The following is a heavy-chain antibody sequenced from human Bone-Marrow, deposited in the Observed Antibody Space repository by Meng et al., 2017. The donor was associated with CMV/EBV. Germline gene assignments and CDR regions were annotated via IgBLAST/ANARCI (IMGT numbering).Heavy chain of an antibody. D-gene: IGHD2-2*01. CDR1: GFTFSRYE. V-gene: IGHV3-48*03. CDR3: ARVNERLVVPAAMSDYYGMDV. CDR2: ISSSGSTI. Sequence: GESLKISCAASGFTFSRYEMNWVRQAPGKGLEWVSYISSSGSTIYYADSVKGRFTISRDNAKNSLYLQMNSLRAEDTAVYYCARVNERLVVPAAMSDYYGMDVWGQGTTVTVSS. J-gene: IGHJ6*02.